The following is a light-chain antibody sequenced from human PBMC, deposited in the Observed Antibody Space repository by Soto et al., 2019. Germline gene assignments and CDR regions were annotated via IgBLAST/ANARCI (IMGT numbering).Light chain of an antibody. CDR1: QNIRSY. V-gene: IGKV1-39*01. CDR2: AAA. Sequence: IQVTQSHSSLSSSVGDRVTITCLASQNIRSYVNWYQQKAGKAPNLLIYAAASLQSGVPSRFRGFGAGTDFTLTITSLQAEDFATYYCQQTYSPPWTFGQGTKVDIK. J-gene: IGKJ1*01. CDR3: QQTYSPPWT.